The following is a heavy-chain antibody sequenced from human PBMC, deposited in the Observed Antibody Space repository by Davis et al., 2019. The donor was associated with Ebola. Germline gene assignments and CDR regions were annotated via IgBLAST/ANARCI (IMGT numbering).Heavy chain of an antibody. CDR1: GFNFHTYG. J-gene: IGHJ4*02. CDR3: ARGALGVTTRHFDY. CDR2: MTVSGDV. V-gene: IGHV3-23*01. Sequence: PGGSLRLSCSDSGFNFHTYGMIWVRQAPGKGLDWVASMTVSGDVHYGDPVQGRFIISRDNSKNTLYLQMSSLRAEDTAVYYCARGALGVTTRHFDYWGQGTLVTVSS. D-gene: IGHD4-17*01.